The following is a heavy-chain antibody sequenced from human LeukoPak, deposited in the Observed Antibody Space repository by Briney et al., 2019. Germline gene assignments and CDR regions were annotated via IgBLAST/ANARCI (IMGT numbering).Heavy chain of an antibody. J-gene: IGHJ4*02. D-gene: IGHD2-15*01. CDR3: ARVPYCSGGSCYSRFDY. V-gene: IGHV1-46*01. Sequence: ASVKVSCKASGYTFTSYYMHWVRQAPGQGLEWRVIINPSGGSTSYAQKFQGRVTMTRDTSTSTVYMELSSLRSEDTAVYYCARVPYCSGGSCYSRFDYWGQGTLVTVYS. CDR1: GYTFTSYY. CDR2: INPSGGST.